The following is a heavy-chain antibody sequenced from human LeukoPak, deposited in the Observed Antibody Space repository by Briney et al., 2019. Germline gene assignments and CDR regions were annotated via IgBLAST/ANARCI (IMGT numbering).Heavy chain of an antibody. V-gene: IGHV4-59*01. CDR2: IYYSGST. CDR1: GGSISSYY. CDR3: ARTRGQYQDFDY. D-gene: IGHD2-2*01. Sequence: SETLSLTCTVSGGSISSYYWSWIRQPPGKGLEWIGNIYYSGSTNYNPSLKSRVTISVDTSKNQFSLKLSSVTAADTAVYYCARTRGQYQDFDYWGQGTLVTVSS. J-gene: IGHJ4*02.